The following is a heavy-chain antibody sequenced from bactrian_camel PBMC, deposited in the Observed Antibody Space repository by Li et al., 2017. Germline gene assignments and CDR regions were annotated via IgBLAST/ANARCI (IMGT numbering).Heavy chain of an antibody. CDR1: GFTFSSSW. Sequence: QLVESGGGLVQPGVSLRLSCAASGFTFSSSWIYWVRQAPGKGLEWVSSIVSAGSTSYYADSVKGRLTASRDNAKNTVYLQMISLKPEDTAVYYCVRSTMGWAFDYWGQGTQVTVS. V-gene: IGHV3S25*01. J-gene: IGHJ4*01. D-gene: IGHD5*01. CDR2: IVSAGSTS. CDR3: VRSTMGWAFDY.